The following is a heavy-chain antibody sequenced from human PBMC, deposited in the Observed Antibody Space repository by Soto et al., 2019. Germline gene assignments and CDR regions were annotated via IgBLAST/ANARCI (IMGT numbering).Heavy chain of an antibody. D-gene: IGHD3-10*01. CDR2: INPDNGVT. J-gene: IGHJ1*01. CDR1: GYTFTSRG. CDR3: ARDDAIGGDKY. Sequence: ASVKVSCKTSGYTFTSRGIHWVRQAPGQGLEWMGWINPDNGVTRSSQKFQGRVTITRDTSASTVYVELSNLISDDTSIFYCARDDAIGGDKYWG. V-gene: IGHV1-3*01.